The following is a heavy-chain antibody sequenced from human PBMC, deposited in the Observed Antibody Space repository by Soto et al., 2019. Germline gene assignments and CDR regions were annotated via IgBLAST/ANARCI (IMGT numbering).Heavy chain of an antibody. Sequence: QLQLMQSGAEVKKPGASVKVSCKASGYTFTTYDINWVRQAPGQGLEWMGWMNPNRTNTGYAEKLQGRVTMTRDTSISTAYMELSSLRYDDTAVYYCVRGGFLSHDHVIIAPATLGFDPWGQGTLVTVSS. CDR1: GYTFTTYD. V-gene: IGHV1-8*01. CDR2: MNPNRTNT. J-gene: IGHJ5*02. CDR3: VRGGFLSHDHVIIAPATLGFDP. D-gene: IGHD2-2*01.